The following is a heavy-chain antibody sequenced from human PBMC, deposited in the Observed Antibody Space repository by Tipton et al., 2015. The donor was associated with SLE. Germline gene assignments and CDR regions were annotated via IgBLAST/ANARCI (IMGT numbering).Heavy chain of an antibody. CDR1: GYTFTSYG. J-gene: IGHJ4*02. V-gene: IGHV1-2*06. Sequence: QLVQSGAEVKKPGASVKVSCKASGYTFTSYGISWVRQAPGQGLEWMGRINPNSGGTNYAQKFQGRVTMTRDTSISTAYMELSRLRSDDTAVYYCARDSGSSGYFDYWGQGTLVTVSS. CDR3: ARDSGSSGYFDY. CDR2: INPNSGGT. D-gene: IGHD6-6*01.